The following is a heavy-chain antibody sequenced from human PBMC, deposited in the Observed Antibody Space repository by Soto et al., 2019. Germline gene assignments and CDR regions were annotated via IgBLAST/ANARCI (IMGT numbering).Heavy chain of an antibody. CDR3: ARGEYYYDSSGYIDAFDI. CDR2: IWYDGSNK. D-gene: IGHD3-22*01. V-gene: IGHV3-33*01. Sequence: PGGSLRLSCAASGFTFSSYGMHWVRQAPGKGLEWVAVIWYDGSNKYYADSVKGRFTISRDNSKNTLYLQMNSLRAEDTAVYYCARGEYYYDSSGYIDAFDIWGQGTMVTVS. CDR1: GFTFSSYG. J-gene: IGHJ3*02.